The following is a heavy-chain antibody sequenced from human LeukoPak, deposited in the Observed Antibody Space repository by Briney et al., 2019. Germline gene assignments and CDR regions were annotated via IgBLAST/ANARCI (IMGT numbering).Heavy chain of an antibody. J-gene: IGHJ4*02. V-gene: IGHV1-18*01. CDR2: ISAHNGHT. Sequence: ASVKVSCKASGYTFTSYVISWVRQAPGQGLEWMGWISAHNGHTDYAQNLQGRVTMTTDTSTSTAYMELRSLRSDDAAVYYCARYYDSSSFDYWGQGTLVTVSS. CDR1: GYTFTSYV. D-gene: IGHD3-22*01. CDR3: ARYYDSSSFDY.